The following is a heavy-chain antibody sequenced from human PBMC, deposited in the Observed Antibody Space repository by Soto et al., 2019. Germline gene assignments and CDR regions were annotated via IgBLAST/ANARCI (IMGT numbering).Heavy chain of an antibody. Sequence: QVQLQESGPGLVKPSGTLSLTCAVSGGSISSSNWWSWVRQPPGKGLEWIGEIYHSGSTNYNPSLKSRVTISVDKSKNQFSLKLSSVTAADTAVYYCARTVGYSSGWTWGLDAFDIWGQGTMVTVSS. CDR2: IYHSGST. CDR3: ARTVGYSSGWTWGLDAFDI. D-gene: IGHD6-19*01. V-gene: IGHV4-4*02. CDR1: GGSISSSNW. J-gene: IGHJ3*02.